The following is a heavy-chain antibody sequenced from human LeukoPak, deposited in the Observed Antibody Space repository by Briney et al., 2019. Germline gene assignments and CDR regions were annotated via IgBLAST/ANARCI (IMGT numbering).Heavy chain of an antibody. CDR3: ARGNRRGYCTNGVCAKYYYGMDV. CDR1: GYTLNSYA. D-gene: IGHD2-8*01. CDR2: ISAYNGNT. Sequence: GASVNVSCKASGYTLNSYAMNWVRQAPGQGLEWMGWISAYNGNTNYAQKLQGRVTMTTDTSTSTAYMELRSLRSDDTAVYYCARGNRRGYCTNGVCAKYYYGMDVWGQGTTVTVSS. J-gene: IGHJ6*02. V-gene: IGHV1-18*01.